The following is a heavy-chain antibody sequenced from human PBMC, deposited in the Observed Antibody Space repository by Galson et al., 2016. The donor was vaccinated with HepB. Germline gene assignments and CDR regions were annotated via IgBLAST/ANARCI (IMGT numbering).Heavy chain of an antibody. CDR3: ATRLRAPAN. V-gene: IGHV3-23*01. J-gene: IGHJ4*02. CDR2: ISGSSEAI. CDR1: GFTFSTYA. Sequence: SLRLSCAASGFTFSTYAMSWVRQAPGKGLEWVSGISGSSEAIYYADSVKSRFTISRDNSKNALYLQMNRLRAEDTAVYYCATRLRAPANWGQGAQVTVSS. D-gene: IGHD1-26*01.